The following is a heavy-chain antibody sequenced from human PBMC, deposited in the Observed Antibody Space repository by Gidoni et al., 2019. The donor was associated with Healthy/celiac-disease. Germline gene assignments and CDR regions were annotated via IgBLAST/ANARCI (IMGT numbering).Heavy chain of an antibody. J-gene: IGHJ4*02. D-gene: IGHD3-22*01. CDR3: AREGTHYYGSSGYYYAH. Sequence: EVQLVESGGGLVKPGGSLRLSCAASGFTFSSYSMNWVRQAPGKGLELVSSISSSSSYIYYADSVKGRFTISRDNAKNSLYLQMNSLRAEDTAVYYCAREGTHYYGSSGYYYAHWGQGTLVTVSS. CDR1: GFTFSSYS. V-gene: IGHV3-21*01. CDR2: ISSSSSYI.